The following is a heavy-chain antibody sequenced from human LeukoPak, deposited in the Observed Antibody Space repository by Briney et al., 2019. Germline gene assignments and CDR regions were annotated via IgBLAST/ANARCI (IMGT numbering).Heavy chain of an antibody. CDR3: ARNNSGCYFDT. V-gene: IGHV4-38-2*01. J-gene: IGHJ5*01. CDR1: GHSVSSGDY. Sequence: PSETLSLTCSVSGHSVSSGDYWGWIRQTPGKGLEWIASIYNSVSTHYNPSLRSRVTISVDTSKNQFSLKMTSVTAADTAIYYCARNNSGCYFDTWGHGAPVTVSS. CDR2: IYNSVST. D-gene: IGHD6-19*01.